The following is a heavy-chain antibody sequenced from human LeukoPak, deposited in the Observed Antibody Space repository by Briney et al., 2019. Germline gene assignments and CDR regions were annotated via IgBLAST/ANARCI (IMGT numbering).Heavy chain of an antibody. CDR3: ARSVGYSSSWYWFDP. CDR2: ISSSGSAI. Sequence: GGSLRLSCAASGFTFSSYEMNWVRQAPGKGLEWVSYISSSGSAIYYADSVKGRFTISRDNAKSSLYLQMNSLRAEDTAVYYCARSVGYSSSWYWFDPWGQGTLVTVSS. J-gene: IGHJ5*02. D-gene: IGHD6-13*01. CDR1: GFTFSSYE. V-gene: IGHV3-48*03.